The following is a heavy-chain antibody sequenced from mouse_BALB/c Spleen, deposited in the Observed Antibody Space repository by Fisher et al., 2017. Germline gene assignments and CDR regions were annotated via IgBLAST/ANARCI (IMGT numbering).Heavy chain of an antibody. J-gene: IGHJ4*01. CDR3: ARSGAQYGNYPMDY. D-gene: IGHD2-1*01. V-gene: IGHV1S45*01. Sequence: KFKGKATLTVDKSSSTAYMQLNSLTSEDSAVYYCARSGAQYGNYPMDYWGQGTSVTVSS.